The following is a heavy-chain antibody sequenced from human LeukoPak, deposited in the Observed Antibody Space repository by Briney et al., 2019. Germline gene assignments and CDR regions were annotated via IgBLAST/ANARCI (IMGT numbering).Heavy chain of an antibody. J-gene: IGHJ5*02. D-gene: IGHD6-13*01. CDR1: GGSFSGYY. Sequence: PSETLSLTCAVYGGSFSGYYWSWIRQPPGKGLEWIGEINHSGSTNYNPSLKSRVTISVDTSKNQFSLKLSSVTAADTAVYYCARGRVAAAGKQAPGVFDPWGQGTLVTVSS. V-gene: IGHV4-34*01. CDR2: INHSGST. CDR3: ARGRVAAAGKQAPGVFDP.